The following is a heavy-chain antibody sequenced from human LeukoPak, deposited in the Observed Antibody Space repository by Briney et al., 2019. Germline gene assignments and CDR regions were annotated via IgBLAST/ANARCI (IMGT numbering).Heavy chain of an antibody. CDR3: AKEPNSCWYWGYYFDY. J-gene: IGHJ4*02. CDR1: GFTFSSYA. D-gene: IGHD6-19*01. CDR2: ISGSGGST. Sequence: GGSLRLSCAASGFTFSSYAMSWVRQAPGKGLEWVSAISGSGGSTYYADSVKGRFTTSRDNSKNTLYLQMNSLRAEDTAVYYCAKEPNSCWYWGYYFDYWGQGTLVTVSS. V-gene: IGHV3-23*01.